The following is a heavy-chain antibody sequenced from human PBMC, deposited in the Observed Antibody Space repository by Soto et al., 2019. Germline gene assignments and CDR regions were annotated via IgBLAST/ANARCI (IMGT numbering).Heavy chain of an antibody. Sequence: GESLKISCAASGFTFSSYAMSWVRQAPGKGLEWVSAISGSGGSTYYADSVKGRFTISRDNSKNTLYLQMNSLRAEDTAVYYCAKVTTMVRGVIITYNWFDPWGQGTLVTVSS. CDR3: AKVTTMVRGVIITYNWFDP. J-gene: IGHJ5*02. V-gene: IGHV3-23*01. CDR1: GFTFSSYA. CDR2: ISGSGGST. D-gene: IGHD3-10*01.